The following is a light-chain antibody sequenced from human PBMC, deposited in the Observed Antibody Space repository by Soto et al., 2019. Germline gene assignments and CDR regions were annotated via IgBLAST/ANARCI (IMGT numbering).Light chain of an antibody. CDR2: AAS. CDR1: QSISSY. V-gene: IGKV1-39*01. J-gene: IGKJ1*01. Sequence: DIQMTQSPSSLSASVGDRVTITCRASQSISSYLNWYQQKPGKAPKLLIYAASSLQSGVPSRFSGSGSGTDFTLTISSLQPEDFATYYCQQSYSNLTFGQGTKVGIK. CDR3: QQSYSNLT.